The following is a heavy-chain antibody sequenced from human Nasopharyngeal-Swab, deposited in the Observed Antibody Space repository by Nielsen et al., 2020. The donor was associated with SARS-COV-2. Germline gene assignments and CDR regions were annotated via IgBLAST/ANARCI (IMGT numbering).Heavy chain of an antibody. J-gene: IGHJ5*02. V-gene: IGHV3-7*01. CDR3: AREEITMVRGVIILDWFDP. CDR2: IKQDGSEK. D-gene: IGHD3-10*01. CDR1: GFTFSSYW. Sequence: GESLKISCAASGFTFSSYWMSWVRQAPGKGLEWVANIKQDGSEKYYVDSVKGQFTISRDNAKNSLYLQMNSLRAEDTAVYYCAREEITMVRGVIILDWFDPWGQGTLVTVSS.